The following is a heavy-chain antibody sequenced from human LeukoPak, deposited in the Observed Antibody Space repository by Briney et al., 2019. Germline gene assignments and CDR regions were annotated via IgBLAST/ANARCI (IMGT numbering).Heavy chain of an antibody. V-gene: IGHV3-53*01. Sequence: GGSLRLSCAASGFTFDDYAMHWVRQAPGKGLERVSVIYSGGSTYYADSVKGRFTISRDNSKNTLYLQMNSLRAEDTAVYYCVRYYGSGSTSFDYWGQGTLVTVSS. CDR1: GFTFDDYA. CDR2: IYSGGST. J-gene: IGHJ4*02. D-gene: IGHD3-10*01. CDR3: VRYYGSGSTSFDY.